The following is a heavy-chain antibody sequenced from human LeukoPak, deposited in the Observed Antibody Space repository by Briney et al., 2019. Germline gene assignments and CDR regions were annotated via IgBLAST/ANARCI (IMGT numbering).Heavy chain of an antibody. J-gene: IGHJ3*02. D-gene: IGHD4-23*01. CDR2: VIPIFGTA. CDR3: ASVTTVVTPRAFDI. CDR1: GGTFSSYA. V-gene: IGHV1-69*05. Sequence: SVKVSCKASGGTFSSYAISWVRQAPGQGLEWMGGVIPIFGTANYAQKFQGRVTITTDESTSTAYMELSSLRSEDTAVYYCASVTTVVTPRAFDIWGQGTMVTVSS.